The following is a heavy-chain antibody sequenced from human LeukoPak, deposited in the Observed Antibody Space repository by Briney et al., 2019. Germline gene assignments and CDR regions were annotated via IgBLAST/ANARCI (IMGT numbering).Heavy chain of an antibody. J-gene: IGHJ4*02. CDR2: INPNSGGT. CDR3: AREWRIVATGDY. CDR1: GGTFSSYA. Sequence: ASVKVSCKASGGTFSSYAISWVRQAPGQGLEWMGWINPNSGGTNYAQKFQGRVTMTRDTSISTAYMELSRLRSDDTAVYYCAREWRIVATGDYWGQGTLVTVSS. D-gene: IGHD5-12*01. V-gene: IGHV1-2*02.